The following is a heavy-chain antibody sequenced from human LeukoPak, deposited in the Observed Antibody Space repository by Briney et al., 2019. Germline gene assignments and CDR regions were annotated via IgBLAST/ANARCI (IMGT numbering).Heavy chain of an antibody. CDR2: IYYSGST. Sequence: SETLSLTCAVSGGSISSSNWWSWVRQPPGKGLEWIGYIYYSGSTNYNPSLKSRVTISVDTSKNQFSLKLSSVTAADTAVYYCARHRSGYGDYVDYWGQGTLVTVSS. CDR3: ARHRSGYGDYVDY. J-gene: IGHJ4*02. D-gene: IGHD5-12*01. V-gene: IGHV4-4*02. CDR1: GGSISSSNW.